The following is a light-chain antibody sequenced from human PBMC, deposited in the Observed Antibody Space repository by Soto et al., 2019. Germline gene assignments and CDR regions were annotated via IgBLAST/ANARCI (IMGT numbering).Light chain of an antibody. CDR2: AAS. Sequence: MQLNQSPSSLSASVGDRVTITCRASQSISSYLNWYQQKPGKAPKLLIYAASILQSGVPSRFSGSGSGTDFTLTISSLQPEDFATYYCQQRFEALPWTCGQETKV. V-gene: IGKV1-39*01. CDR1: QSISSY. J-gene: IGKJ1*01. CDR3: QQRFEALPWT.